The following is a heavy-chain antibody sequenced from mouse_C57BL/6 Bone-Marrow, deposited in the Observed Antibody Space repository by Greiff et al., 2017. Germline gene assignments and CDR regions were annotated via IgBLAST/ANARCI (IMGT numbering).Heavy chain of an antibody. CDR1: GYTFTSYG. Sequence: VQLQQSGAELARPGASVKLSCKASGYTFTSYGISWVKQRTGQGLEWIGEIYPRSGNTYYNEKFKGKATLTADKSSSTAYMELRSLTSEDSAVDFCARYGSSYGWYFDVWGTGTTVTVSS. D-gene: IGHD1-1*01. V-gene: IGHV1-81*01. J-gene: IGHJ1*03. CDR2: IYPRSGNT. CDR3: ARYGSSYGWYFDV.